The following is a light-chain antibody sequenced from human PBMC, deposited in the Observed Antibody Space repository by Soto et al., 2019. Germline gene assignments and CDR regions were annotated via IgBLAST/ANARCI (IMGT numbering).Light chain of an antibody. Sequence: SVLAQPPSAAGSPGQAVTMSWNGTSGDVGGYDYVSWYQQHPGKAPKLMIYEVTKRPLGVPDRFSGSKSGNTASLTVSGLQAEDEVDYYCSSYAGSDNPYVFGTGTKVTLL. CDR2: EVT. V-gene: IGLV2-8*01. J-gene: IGLJ1*01. CDR1: SGDVGGYDY. CDR3: SSYAGSDNPYV.